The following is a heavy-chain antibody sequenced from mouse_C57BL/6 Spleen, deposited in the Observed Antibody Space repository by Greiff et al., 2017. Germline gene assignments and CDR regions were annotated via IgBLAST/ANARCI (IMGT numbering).Heavy chain of an antibody. Sequence: VQLKESEGGLVQPGSSMKLSCTASGFTFSDYYMAWVRQVPEKGLEWVANINYDGSSTYYLDSLKSRFIISRDNAKNILYLQMSSLKSEDTATYYCAREIYYYGSSHAMDYWGQGTSVTVSS. CDR2: INYDGSST. CDR1: GFTFSDYY. CDR3: AREIYYYGSSHAMDY. V-gene: IGHV5-16*01. J-gene: IGHJ4*01. D-gene: IGHD1-1*01.